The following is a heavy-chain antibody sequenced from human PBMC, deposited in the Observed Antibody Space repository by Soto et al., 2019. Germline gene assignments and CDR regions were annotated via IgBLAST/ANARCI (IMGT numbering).Heavy chain of an antibody. Sequence: SETLSLTCTVSGGSISSSSYYWGWIRQPPGKGLEWIGSIYYSGSTYYNPSLKSRVTISVDTSKNQFSLKLSSVTAADTAVYYCARHDYDYVGGSYRYRYWFDPWGQGTLVTVSS. CDR1: GGSISSSSYY. V-gene: IGHV4-39*01. CDR2: IYYSGST. J-gene: IGHJ5*02. D-gene: IGHD3-16*02. CDR3: ARHDYDYVGGSYRYRYWFDP.